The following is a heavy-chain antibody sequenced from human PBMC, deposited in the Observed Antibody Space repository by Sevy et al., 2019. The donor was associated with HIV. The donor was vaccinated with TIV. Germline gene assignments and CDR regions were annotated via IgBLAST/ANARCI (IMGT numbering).Heavy chain of an antibody. D-gene: IGHD4-17*01. CDR2: IWFDGCNT. V-gene: IGHV3-33*01. J-gene: IGHJ4*02. Sequence: GGSLRLSCAASGFTFSSYGMHWVRQAPGKGLEWVALIWFDGCNTYYADSVKGRFTISRDIAKNTLHLQMNSLRGEDTAVYYCARDLEFYDNGDYGPAFMPDYWGQGTLVTVSS. CDR3: ARDLEFYDNGDYGPAFMPDY. CDR1: GFTFSSYG.